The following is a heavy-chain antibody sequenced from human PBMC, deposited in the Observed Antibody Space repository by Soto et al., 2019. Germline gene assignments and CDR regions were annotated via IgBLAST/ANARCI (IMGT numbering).Heavy chain of an antibody. CDR1: GVNFSSYA. J-gene: IGHJ5*02. CDR2: ISDTGGGT. V-gene: IGHV3-23*01. D-gene: IGHD3-22*01. CDR3: AVGRHKTSGSNTWFDP. Sequence: GGSLRLSCAASGVNFSSYAMNWVRQAPGKELEWVSTISDTGGGTFYAGSVKGRFTISRDNSKNTLYLQMHSLRADDSAIYFCAVGRHKTSGSNTWFDPWGRGTLVTVS.